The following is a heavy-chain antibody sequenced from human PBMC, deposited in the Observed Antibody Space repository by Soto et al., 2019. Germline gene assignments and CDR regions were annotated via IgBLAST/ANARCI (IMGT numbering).Heavy chain of an antibody. V-gene: IGHV1-18*01. CDR3: ARDSQYSTSWQRFDS. Sequence: QVQLVQSGGELKKPGASVKVSCKASGYTFTNYAISWVRQAPGRGLEWMGWVPTYNGNPNYAQIFQGRVTMTTDTSTGTAYMELRSLKSDDSAIYYCARDSQYSTSWQRFDSWGQGTLVTVSS. J-gene: IGHJ4*02. CDR1: GYTFTNYA. CDR2: VPTYNGNP. D-gene: IGHD6-13*01.